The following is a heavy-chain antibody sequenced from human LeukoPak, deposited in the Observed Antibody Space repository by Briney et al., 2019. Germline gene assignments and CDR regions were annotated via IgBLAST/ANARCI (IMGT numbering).Heavy chain of an antibody. CDR2: IYYSGST. J-gene: IGHJ4*02. CDR1: GGSISSYY. D-gene: IGHD2-2*01. Sequence: PSETLSLTCTVFGGSISSYYWSWIRQPPGKGLEWIGYIYYSGSTNYNPSLKSRVTISVDTSKNQFSLKLSSVTAADTAVYYCARDGTSTDDYWGQGTLVTVSS. V-gene: IGHV4-59*01. CDR3: ARDGTSTDDY.